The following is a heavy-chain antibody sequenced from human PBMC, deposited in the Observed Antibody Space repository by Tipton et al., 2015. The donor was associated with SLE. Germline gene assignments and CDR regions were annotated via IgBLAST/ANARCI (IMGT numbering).Heavy chain of an antibody. J-gene: IGHJ3*02. CDR3: ARDRDIVLEPVPIPPAFDI. CDR2: LNYNGGA. CDR1: GGSITNKY. V-gene: IGHV4-59*12. Sequence: TLSLTCSVSGGSITNKYWSWIRQPPGKGLEWIGYLNYNGGATYSPSLKSRVTTSVDTSKNQFSLKLSSVTAADTAVYYCARDRDIVLEPVPIPPAFDIWGQGTMVTVSS. D-gene: IGHD2-2*02.